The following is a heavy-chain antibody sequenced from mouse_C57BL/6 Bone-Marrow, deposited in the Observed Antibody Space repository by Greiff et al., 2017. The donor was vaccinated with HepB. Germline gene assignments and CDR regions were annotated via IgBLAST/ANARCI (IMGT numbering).Heavy chain of an antibody. V-gene: IGHV1-47*01. CDR3: ARGYYGSSYGGYYAMDY. CDR2: FHPYNDDT. CDR1: GYTFTTYP. J-gene: IGHJ4*01. Sequence: QVQLQQSGAELVKPGASVKMSCKASGYTFTTYPIEWMKQNHGQSLEWIGNFHPYNDDTKYNEKFKGKATLTVEKSSSTVYLELSRLTSDDSAVYYCARGYYGSSYGGYYAMDYWGQGTSVTVSS. D-gene: IGHD1-1*01.